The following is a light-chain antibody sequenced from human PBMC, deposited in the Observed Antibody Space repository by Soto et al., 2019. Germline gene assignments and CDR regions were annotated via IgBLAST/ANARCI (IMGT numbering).Light chain of an antibody. V-gene: IGKV1-9*01. J-gene: IGKJ1*01. CDR1: QAITNN. CDR3: HQYNYYRPT. Sequence: DIQLTQSPFFLSASVGDRVTITCRASQAITNNLAWYQQKPGKAPKLLIYDASSLEGGVPSRFSGSGSGTEFTLTISSLQPDDFATYYCHQYNYYRPTFDQGTKVEIK. CDR2: DAS.